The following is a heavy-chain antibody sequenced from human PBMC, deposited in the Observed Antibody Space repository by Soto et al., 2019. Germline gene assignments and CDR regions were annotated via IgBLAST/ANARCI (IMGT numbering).Heavy chain of an antibody. J-gene: IGHJ6*02. D-gene: IGHD1-20*01. Sequence: GESLKISCKGSGYSFTSYWISWVRQMPGKGLEWMGRIDPSDSYTNYSPSFQGHVTISADKSISTAYLQWSSLKASDTAMYYCARRTNWNPRYYYGMDVWGQGTTVTVSS. CDR2: IDPSDSYT. CDR3: ARRTNWNPRYYYGMDV. V-gene: IGHV5-10-1*01. CDR1: GYSFTSYW.